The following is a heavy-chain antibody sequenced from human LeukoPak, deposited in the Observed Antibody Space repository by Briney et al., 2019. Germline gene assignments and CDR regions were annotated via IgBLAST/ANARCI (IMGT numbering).Heavy chain of an antibody. J-gene: IGHJ4*02. Sequence: SETLSLTCTVSGGSISSGDYYWSWIRQPPGKGLEWIGYIYYSGSTYYNPSLKSRVTISVDTSKNQFSLKLSSVTVADTAVYYCARDRGSYYTHFDYWGQGTLVTVSS. D-gene: IGHD1-26*01. CDR2: IYYSGST. CDR1: GGSISSGDYY. CDR3: ARDRGSYYTHFDY. V-gene: IGHV4-30-4*08.